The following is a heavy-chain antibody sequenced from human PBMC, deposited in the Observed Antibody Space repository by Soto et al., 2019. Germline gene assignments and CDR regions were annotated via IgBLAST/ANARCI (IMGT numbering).Heavy chain of an antibody. CDR1: GFTFSSYS. Sequence: GGSLRLSCAASGFTFSSYSMNWVRQAPGKGLEWVSSISSSSSYIYYADSVKGRFTISRDNAKNSLYLQMNSLRAEDTAVYYCAREYCSSTSCYNDYWGQGTLVTVSS. CDR3: AREYCSSTSCYNDY. CDR2: ISSSSSYI. V-gene: IGHV3-21*01. J-gene: IGHJ4*02. D-gene: IGHD2-2*01.